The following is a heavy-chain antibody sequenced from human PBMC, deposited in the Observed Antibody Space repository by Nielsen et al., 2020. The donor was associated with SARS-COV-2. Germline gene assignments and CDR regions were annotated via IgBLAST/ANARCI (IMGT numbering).Heavy chain of an antibody. CDR1: GFTFSNDW. J-gene: IGHJ4*02. D-gene: IGHD2-15*01. V-gene: IGHV3-15*01. CDR2: IKSKTDGGTT. Sequence: GESLKISCAASGFTFSNDWMSWVRQAPGKGLEWVGRIKSKTDGGTTDYSAHVKGRFTISKDDSKNTLYLQMNSLKTEDTAVYYCTTDRWQLYLDYWGQGTLVTVSS. CDR3: TTDRWQLYLDY.